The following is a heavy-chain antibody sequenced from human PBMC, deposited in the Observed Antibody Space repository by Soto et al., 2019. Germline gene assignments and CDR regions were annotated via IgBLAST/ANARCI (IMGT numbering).Heavy chain of an antibody. CDR1: GYSFAGYW. J-gene: IGHJ4*01. CDR3: ARQIYDSDTGPNFQYYFDS. V-gene: IGHV5-10-1*01. D-gene: IGHD3-22*01. Sequence: PGESLKISCKGSGYSFAGYWITWVRQKPGKGLEWMGRIDPSDSQTYYSPSFRGHVTIPVTKSITTLFLQWSSLRTSDTAMYYCARQIYDSDTGPNFQYYFDSWGQGTPVTVSS. CDR2: IDPSDSQT.